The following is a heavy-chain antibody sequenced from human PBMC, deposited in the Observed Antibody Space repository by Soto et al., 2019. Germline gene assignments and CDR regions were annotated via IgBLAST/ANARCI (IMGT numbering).Heavy chain of an antibody. J-gene: IGHJ4*02. V-gene: IGHV4-59*01. CDR3: ARGKGTTPGFDY. CDR2: IYYSGST. D-gene: IGHD1-7*01. CDR1: GGSIGSYY. Sequence: SETLCLPCTVSGGSIGSYYWSWIRQPPGKGLEWIGYIYYSGSTNYNPSLKSRVTISVDTSKNQFSLKLSSVTAADTAVYYCARGKGTTPGFDYWGQGTLVTVSS.